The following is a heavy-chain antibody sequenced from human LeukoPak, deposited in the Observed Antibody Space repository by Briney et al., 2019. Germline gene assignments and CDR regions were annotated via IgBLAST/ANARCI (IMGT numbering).Heavy chain of an antibody. J-gene: IGHJ4*02. CDR3: ATSTPGYDSSGYYPVYFDY. Sequence: GESLKISCKGPGYSFTSYWIGWVRQMPGKGLEWMGIIYPGDSDTRYSPSFQGQVTISADKSISTAYLQWSSLKASDTAMYYCATSTPGYDSSGYYPVYFDYWGQGTLVTVSS. D-gene: IGHD3-22*01. CDR2: IYPGDSDT. V-gene: IGHV5-51*01. CDR1: GYSFTSYW.